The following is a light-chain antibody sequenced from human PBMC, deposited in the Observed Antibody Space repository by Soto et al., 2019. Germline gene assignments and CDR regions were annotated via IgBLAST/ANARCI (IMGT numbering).Light chain of an antibody. CDR3: MQALQTPLT. J-gene: IGKJ3*01. CDR1: QSLLHSNGYNY. V-gene: IGKV2-28*01. Sequence: DIVMTQSPLSLPVTPGEPASISCRSSQSLLHSNGYNYLDWYLQKPEQSPQILIYLGSNRASEVPDRVSGSGSGTDITRKISRVEAEDVGVYYCMQALQTPLTFGPGTKVVIK. CDR2: LGS.